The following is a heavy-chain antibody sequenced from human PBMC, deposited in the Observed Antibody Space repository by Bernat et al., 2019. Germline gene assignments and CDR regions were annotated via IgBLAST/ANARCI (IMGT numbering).Heavy chain of an antibody. D-gene: IGHD5-24*01. Sequence: QVQLVESGGGVVQPGRSLRLSCAASGFTFSSYGMHWVRQAPGKGLEWVAVISYDGSNKYYADSVKGQFTISRDNSKNTLYLQMNSLRAEDTAVYYCAKDRERWLPDYWGQGTLVTVSS. V-gene: IGHV3-30*18. CDR3: AKDRERWLPDY. J-gene: IGHJ4*02. CDR1: GFTFSSYG. CDR2: ISYDGSNK.